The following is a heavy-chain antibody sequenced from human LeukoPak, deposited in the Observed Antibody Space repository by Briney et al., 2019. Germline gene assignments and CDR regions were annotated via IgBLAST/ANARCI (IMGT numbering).Heavy chain of an antibody. D-gene: IGHD7-27*01. J-gene: IGHJ5*02. CDR2: TYYRSKWYD. V-gene: IGHV6-1*01. CDR3: AKDQLGPGGLANWFDP. CDR1: GDSVSSKTAA. Sequence: SQTLSLTCAISGDSVSSKTAAWNWIRQSPSRGLEWLGRTYYRSKWYDDYAVSVKSRITINPDTSKNQSSLQLRSVTPEDTAIYYCAKDQLGPGGLANWFDPWGQGTLVTVSS.